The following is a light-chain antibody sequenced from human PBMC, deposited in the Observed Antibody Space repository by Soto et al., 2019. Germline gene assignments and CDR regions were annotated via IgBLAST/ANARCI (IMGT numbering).Light chain of an antibody. CDR2: EVS. J-gene: IGLJ1*01. V-gene: IGLV2-8*01. CDR1: SSDVGGYNY. CDR3: SSYAGSNCWV. Sequence: QSALTQPPSASGSPGQSVTISCTGTSSDVGGYNYVSWYQQHPGKAPKLMIYEVSKRPSGVPDRFSASKSGNTASLTVSGLQAEDEADYYCSSYAGSNCWVFGTGTKVTVL.